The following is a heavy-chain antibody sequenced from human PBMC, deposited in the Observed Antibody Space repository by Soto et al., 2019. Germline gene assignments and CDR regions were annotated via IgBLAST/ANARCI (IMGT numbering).Heavy chain of an antibody. CDR3: ARLSGCRNGVCYKFDY. D-gene: IGHD2-8*01. V-gene: IGHV5-51*01. CDR1: GYSFTSYW. CDR2: VYPGDSDT. J-gene: IGHJ4*02. Sequence: PGESLKISCQGSGYSFTSYWIAWVRQMPGKGREWMGIVYPGDSDTRYSPSFQGQVTISADKSISTAYLKWSSLKASDTAMYYCARLSGCRNGVCYKFDYWGQGTLVTVSS.